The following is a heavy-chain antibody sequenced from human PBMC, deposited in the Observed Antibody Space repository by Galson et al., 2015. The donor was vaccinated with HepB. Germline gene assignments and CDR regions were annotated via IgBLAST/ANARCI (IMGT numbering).Heavy chain of an antibody. D-gene: IGHD6-13*01. V-gene: IGHV3-30-3*01. CDR3: ARDAYVAAAAPYYYYYYGMDV. J-gene: IGHJ6*02. CDR1: GFTFSSYA. CDR2: ISYDGSNK. Sequence: SLRLSCAASGFTFSSYAMHWVRQAPGKGLEWVAVISYDGSNKYYADSVKGRFTISRDNSKNTLYPQMNSLRAEDTAVYYCARDAYVAAAAPYYYYYYGMDVWGQGTTVTVSS.